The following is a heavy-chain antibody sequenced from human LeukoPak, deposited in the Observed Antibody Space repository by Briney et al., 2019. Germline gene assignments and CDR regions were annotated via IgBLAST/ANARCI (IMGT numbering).Heavy chain of an antibody. J-gene: IGHJ4*02. CDR2: MSWNSGSI. D-gene: IGHD3-22*01. V-gene: IGHV3-9*01. Sequence: GGSLRLSCAASGFTFDDYAMHWVRQAPGKGLAWVSGMSWNSGSIGYADSVKGRFTISRDNAKNSLYLQMNSLRAEDTALYYCAKESGGYYDSSGYFDYWGQGTLVTVSS. CDR1: GFTFDDYA. CDR3: AKESGGYYDSSGYFDY.